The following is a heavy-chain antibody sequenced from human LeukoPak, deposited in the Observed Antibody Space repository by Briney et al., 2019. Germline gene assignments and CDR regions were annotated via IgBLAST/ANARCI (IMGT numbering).Heavy chain of an antibody. CDR2: IYYRGST. V-gene: IGHV4-31*03. J-gene: IGHJ4*02. CDR3: ARVPGNYDFWSGPRAYFDY. Sequence: SETLSLTCTVSGGSISSGGYCWSWIRQHPGKGLEWIGYIYYRGSTYYNPSLKSRVTISVDTSKNQFSLKLSSVTAADTAVYYCARVPGNYDFWSGPRAYFDYWGQGTLVTVSS. CDR1: GGSISSGGYC. D-gene: IGHD3-3*01.